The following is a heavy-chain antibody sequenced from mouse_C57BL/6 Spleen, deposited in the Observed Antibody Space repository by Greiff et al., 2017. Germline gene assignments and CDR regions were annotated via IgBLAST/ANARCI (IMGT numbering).Heavy chain of an antibody. D-gene: IGHD1-1*01. J-gene: IGHJ2*01. Sequence: VMLVESGPELVKPGASVKISCKASGYAFSSSWMNWVKQRPGKGLEWIGRIYPGDGDTNYNGKFKGKATLTADKSSSTAYMQLSSLTSEDSAVYFCARGITTVVATWDYFDYWGQGTTLTVSS. V-gene: IGHV1-82*01. CDR1: GYAFSSSW. CDR3: ARGITTVVATWDYFDY. CDR2: IYPGDGDT.